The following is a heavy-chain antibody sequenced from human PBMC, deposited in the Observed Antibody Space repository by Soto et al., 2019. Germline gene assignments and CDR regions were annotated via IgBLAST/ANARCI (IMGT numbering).Heavy chain of an antibody. CDR2: ISSSSSTI. Sequence: EVQLVESGGGLVQPGGSLRLSCAASGFTFSSYSMNWVRQAPGKGLEWVSYISSSSSTIYYADSVKGRFTISRDNAKNSRYLHMDGLGDEDPAVYYCATGRRGGSGSYWYYYYYGMDVWGQGTTVTVSS. J-gene: IGHJ6*02. CDR1: GFTFSSYS. V-gene: IGHV3-48*02. D-gene: IGHD3-10*01. CDR3: ATGRRGGSGSYWYYYYYGMDV.